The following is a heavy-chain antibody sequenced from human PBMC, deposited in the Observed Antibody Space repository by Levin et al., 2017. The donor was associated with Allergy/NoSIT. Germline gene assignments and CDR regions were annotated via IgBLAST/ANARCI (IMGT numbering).Heavy chain of an antibody. CDR1: GDSVSSDTYY. V-gene: IGHV4-61*01. Sequence: SETLSLTCTVSGDSVSSDTYYWNWIRQPPGKGLEWIGYIYYTGSTNYNPSLQSRVTMSVDTSRNQFSLKLTSVTAADTAVYYCARGGNLYYFGSRRSFQHWGQGTLVTVSS. D-gene: IGHD3-10*01. CDR3: ARGGNLYYFGSRRSFQH. J-gene: IGHJ1*01. CDR2: IYYTGST.